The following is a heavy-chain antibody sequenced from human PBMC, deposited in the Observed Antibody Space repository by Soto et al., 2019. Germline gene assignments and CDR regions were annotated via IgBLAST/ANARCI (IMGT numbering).Heavy chain of an antibody. D-gene: IGHD4-17*01. Sequence: QLQLQESGSGLVKPSQTLSLTCAVSGGSISSGGYSWSWIRQPPGKGLEWIGYIYHSGSTYYNPSHKSRITKSVDRSKNQFSLKLSSVTTADTAVYYCARASTTVTTLDYWGQGTLVTVSS. CDR3: ARASTTVTTLDY. J-gene: IGHJ4*02. V-gene: IGHV4-30-2*01. CDR2: IYHSGST. CDR1: GGSISSGGYS.